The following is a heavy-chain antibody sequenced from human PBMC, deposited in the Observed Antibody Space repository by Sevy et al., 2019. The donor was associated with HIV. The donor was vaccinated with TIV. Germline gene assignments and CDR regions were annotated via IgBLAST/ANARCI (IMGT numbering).Heavy chain of an antibody. J-gene: IGHJ4*02. D-gene: IGHD3-10*01. CDR2: INQDGSET. V-gene: IGHV3-7*01. CDR1: GFTFSSYW. Sequence: GGSLRLSCAASGFTFSSYWMSWVRQAPGKGLEWVATINQDGSETFYVDSVKGRFTISRHNPRKSLYLQMNSLSAEDTAVYYCARLFYGSADYWAQGTLVTVSS. CDR3: ARLFYGSADY.